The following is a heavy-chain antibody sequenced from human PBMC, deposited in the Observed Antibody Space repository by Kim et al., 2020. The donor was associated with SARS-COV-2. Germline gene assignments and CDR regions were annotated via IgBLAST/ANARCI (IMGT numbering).Heavy chain of an antibody. Sequence: GGSLRLSCAASGFTFSSYGMHWVRQAPGKGLEWVAVISYDGSNKYYADSVKGRFTISRDNSKNTLYLQMNSLRAEDTAVYYCAKDKRSWGGSNWFDPWGQGTLVSVSA. V-gene: IGHV3-30*18. D-gene: IGHD2-21*01. CDR2: ISYDGSNK. CDR1: GFTFSSYG. CDR3: AKDKRSWGGSNWFDP. J-gene: IGHJ5*02.